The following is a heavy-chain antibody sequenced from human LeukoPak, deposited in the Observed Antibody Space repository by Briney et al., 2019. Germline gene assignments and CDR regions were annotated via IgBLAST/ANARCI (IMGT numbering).Heavy chain of an antibody. D-gene: IGHD2-2*01. V-gene: IGHV1-24*01. J-gene: IGHJ5*02. CDR2: FDPEDGET. CDR3: ATFTVPAAMPFDWFDR. CDR1: GYTLTELS. Sequence: ASVKVSCKVSGYTLTELSMHWVRQATGKGLEWMGGFDPEDGETIYAQKFQGRVTMTEDTSTDTAYMELSSLRSEDTAVYCCATFTVPAAMPFDWFDRWGQGTLVTVSS.